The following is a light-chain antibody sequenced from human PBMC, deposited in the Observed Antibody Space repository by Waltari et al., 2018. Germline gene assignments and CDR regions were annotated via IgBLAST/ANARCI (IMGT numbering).Light chain of an antibody. J-gene: IGKJ2*03. Sequence: DIQITQSPSSLSASVGDRVIITCRASENVNNYLNWYQQKPGKAPKLLIYKASTLQSGVPSRFSGSGSGTDYTFTISSLQSEDVATYYCQHGYGTPYSFGQGTKVEIK. CDR1: ENVNNY. V-gene: IGKV1-39*01. CDR2: KAS. CDR3: QHGYGTPYS.